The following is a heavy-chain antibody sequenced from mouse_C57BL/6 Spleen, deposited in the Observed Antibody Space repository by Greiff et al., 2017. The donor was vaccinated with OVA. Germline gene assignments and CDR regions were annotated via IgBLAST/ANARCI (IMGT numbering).Heavy chain of an antibody. D-gene: IGHD2-12*01. CDR2: FDPSGSST. J-gene: IGHJ3*01. CDR3: AKSAYRDDPFAY. V-gene: IGHV1-50*01. CDR1: GYTFTSYW. Sequence: VQLQQPGAELVKPGASVKLSCKASGYTFTSYWMQWVKQRPGPGLEWIGEFDPSGSSTNYNQKFKGKATFTVVTSSRTAYMQLSSLTSEDAAVYCGAKSAYRDDPFAYWGQGTLVTVSA.